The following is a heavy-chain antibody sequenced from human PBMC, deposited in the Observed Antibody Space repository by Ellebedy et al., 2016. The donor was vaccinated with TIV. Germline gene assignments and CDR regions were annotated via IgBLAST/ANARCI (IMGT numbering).Heavy chain of an antibody. Sequence: SETLSLTXAVSGGSISSGGYSWSWIRQPPGKGLEWIGYIYHSGSTYYNPSLKSRVTISVDTSKNQFSLKLSSVTAADTAVYYCASRGYFDWLLDDYYYYGMDVWGQGTTVTVSS. CDR1: GGSISSGGYS. V-gene: IGHV4-30-2*01. CDR3: ASRGYFDWLLDDYYYYGMDV. J-gene: IGHJ6*02. D-gene: IGHD3-9*01. CDR2: IYHSGST.